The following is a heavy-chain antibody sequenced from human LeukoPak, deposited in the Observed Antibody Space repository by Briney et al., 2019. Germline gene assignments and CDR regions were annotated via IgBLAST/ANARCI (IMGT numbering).Heavy chain of an antibody. V-gene: IGHV3-23*01. CDR1: GFTSTNYV. CDR3: ARDQWLAYNYYMDV. J-gene: IGHJ6*04. CDR2: ISGSGDST. Sequence: PGGTLRLSCAASGFTSTNYVMTWVRQAPGQRLEWVSAISGSGDSTYYADSVKGRFTISRDNAKTSLYLQMNSLRAEDTAVYYCARDQWLAYNYYMDVWGKGTTVTVSS. D-gene: IGHD6-19*01.